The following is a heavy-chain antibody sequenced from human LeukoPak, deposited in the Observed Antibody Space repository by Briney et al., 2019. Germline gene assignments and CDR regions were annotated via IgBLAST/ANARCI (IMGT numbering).Heavy chain of an antibody. CDR2: INAGNGNT. V-gene: IGHV1-3*03. CDR3: ARAPYYYGSGSYVDV. D-gene: IGHD3-10*01. CDR1: GFTFSSYA. Sequence: PGGSLRLSCAASGFTFSSYAMHWVRQAPGQRLEWMGWINAGNGNTKYSQEFQGRVTITRDTSASTAYMELSSLRSEDMAVYYCARAPYYYGSGSYVDVWGKGTTVTVSS. J-gene: IGHJ6*03.